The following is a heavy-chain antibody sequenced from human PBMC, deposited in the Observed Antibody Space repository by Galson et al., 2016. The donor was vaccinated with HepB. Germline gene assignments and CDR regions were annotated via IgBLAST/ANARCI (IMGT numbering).Heavy chain of an antibody. CDR1: GFTFRSYW. Sequence: SLRLSCAASGFTFRSYWMTWVRQAPGKGLEWVANIKPDGSEKYYVDSVKGRFTISRDNAKNSLYLQLNSLRAEDTAVYYCARPTVTTWDYWGQGTLVTVSS. J-gene: IGHJ4*02. V-gene: IGHV3-7*01. CDR2: IKPDGSEK. CDR3: ARPTVTTWDY. D-gene: IGHD4-17*01.